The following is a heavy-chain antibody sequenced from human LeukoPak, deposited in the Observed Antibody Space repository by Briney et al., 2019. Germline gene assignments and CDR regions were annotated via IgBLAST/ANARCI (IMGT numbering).Heavy chain of an antibody. CDR1: GFTFSSYA. CDR3: AKVEDYYGSGAYGMDV. V-gene: IGHV3-23*01. CDR2: ISGSGGST. Sequence: GGSLRLSCAASGFTFSSYAMSWVRQAPGNGLEWVSAISGSGGSTYYADSVKGRFNISRDNSKNTLYLQMNSLRAEDTAVYYCAKVEDYYGSGAYGMDVWGQGTTVTVSS. J-gene: IGHJ6*02. D-gene: IGHD3-10*01.